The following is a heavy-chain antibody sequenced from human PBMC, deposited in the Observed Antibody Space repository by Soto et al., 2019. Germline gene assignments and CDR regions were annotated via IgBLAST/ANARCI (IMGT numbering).Heavy chain of an antibody. CDR1: GGSISSGGYY. Sequence: PSETLSLTCTVSGGSISSGGYYWSWIRQHPGKGLEWIGYIYYSGSTYYNPSLKSRVTISVDTSKNQFSLKLSSVTAADTAVYYCAREVAARPDYYYYGMDVWGQGTTATVSS. CDR2: IYYSGST. D-gene: IGHD6-6*01. J-gene: IGHJ6*02. CDR3: AREVAARPDYYYYGMDV. V-gene: IGHV4-31*02.